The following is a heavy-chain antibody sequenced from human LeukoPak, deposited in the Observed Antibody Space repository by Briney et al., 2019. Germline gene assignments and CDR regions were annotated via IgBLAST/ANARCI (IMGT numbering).Heavy chain of an antibody. D-gene: IGHD3-10*01. CDR1: GFTFDDYG. Sequence: GGSLRLSCAASGFTFDDYGMSWVRQAPGKGLEWVSGINWNGGSTGYADSVKGRFTISRDNSKNTLYLQMNSLRAEDTAVYYCAKDRGSGSYSYYYYMDVWGKGTTVTVSS. CDR2: INWNGGST. CDR3: AKDRGSGSYSYYYYMDV. V-gene: IGHV3-20*04. J-gene: IGHJ6*03.